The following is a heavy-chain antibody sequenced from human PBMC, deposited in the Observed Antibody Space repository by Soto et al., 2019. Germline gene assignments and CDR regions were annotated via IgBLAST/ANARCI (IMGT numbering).Heavy chain of an antibody. V-gene: IGHV4-59*01. D-gene: IGHD4-4*01. CDR3: ARDLSISNPYYFDY. CDR1: GGSISSYY. J-gene: IGHJ4*02. Sequence: KTSETLSLTCTVSGGSISSYYWSWIRQPPGKGLEWIGYIYYSGSTNYNPSLKSRVTISVDTSKNQFSLKLSSVTAADTAVSYCARDLSISNPYYFDYWGQRTLFTVSS. CDR2: IYYSGST.